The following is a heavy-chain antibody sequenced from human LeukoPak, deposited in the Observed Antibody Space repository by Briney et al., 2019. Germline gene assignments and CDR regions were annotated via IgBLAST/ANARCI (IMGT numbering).Heavy chain of an antibody. V-gene: IGHV3-23*01. D-gene: IGHD5-24*01. Sequence: GGSLRLSCAASGFTFSSYAMTWARQAPGKGLEWVSTISGSGGSTYYADSVKGRFTISRDNSKNTLYLQMNSLRAEDTAVYYCARATPRYFDCWGQGTLVTVSS. CDR2: ISGSGGST. CDR1: GFTFSSYA. J-gene: IGHJ4*02. CDR3: ARATPRYFDC.